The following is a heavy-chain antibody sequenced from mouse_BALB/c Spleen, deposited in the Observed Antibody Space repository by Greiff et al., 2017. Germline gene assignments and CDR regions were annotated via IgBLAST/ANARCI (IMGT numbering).Heavy chain of an antibody. CDR1: GFNIKDTY. CDR2: IDPANGNT. CDR3: ARRDYDWAWFAY. D-gene: IGHD2-4*01. Sequence: EVMLVESGAELVKPGASVKLSCTASGFNIKDTYMHWVKQRPEQGLEWIGRIDPANGNTKYDPKFQGKATITADTSSNTAYLQLSSLTSEDTAVYYCARRDYDWAWFAYWGQGTLVTVSA. J-gene: IGHJ3*01. V-gene: IGHV14-3*02.